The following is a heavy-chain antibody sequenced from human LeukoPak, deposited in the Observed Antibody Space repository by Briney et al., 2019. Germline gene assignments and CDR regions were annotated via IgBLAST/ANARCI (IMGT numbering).Heavy chain of an antibody. CDR1: GGSISSYY. V-gene: IGHV4-59*01. CDR3: ARVDGPTYYYDSTHDAFDI. Sequence: KPSETLSLTCTVSGGSISSYYWSWIRQPPGKGLEWIGYIYYSGSTNYNPSLKSRVTISVDTSKNQFSLKLSSVTAADTAVYYCARVDGPTYYYDSTHDAFDIWGQGTMVAVSS. J-gene: IGHJ3*02. D-gene: IGHD3-22*01. CDR2: IYYSGST.